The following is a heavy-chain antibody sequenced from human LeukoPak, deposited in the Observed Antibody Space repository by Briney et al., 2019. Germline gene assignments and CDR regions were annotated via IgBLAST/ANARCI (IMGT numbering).Heavy chain of an antibody. V-gene: IGHV3-23*01. CDR3: ARVQMSAEGGELDP. J-gene: IGHJ5*02. CDR1: GFTFTSYA. Sequence: PGGSLRLSCAASGFTFTSYAMSWVRRAPGGGREWVSDIRGNGVTTYYADSVKGGFTISRDNSQNTLYVEMKSLRADDTAMYYCARVQMSAEGGELDPWGQGTLVIVSS. D-gene: IGHD5-24*01. CDR2: IRGNGVTT.